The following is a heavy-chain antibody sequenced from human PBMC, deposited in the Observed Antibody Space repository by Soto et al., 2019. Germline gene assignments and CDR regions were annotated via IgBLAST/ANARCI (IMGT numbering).Heavy chain of an antibody. CDR1: GFTFSHYS. CDR3: ARDVDY. CDR2: ISSSSYTM. V-gene: IGHV3-48*02. J-gene: IGHJ4*02. Sequence: EVQLVESGGGLVQPGGPLRLACAASGFTFSHYSMNWVRQAPGKGLEWVSYISSSSYTMNYADSVKGRFTIARDKAKNSLYLQMNSLRDEDTAVYYCARDVDYWGQGTLVTVSS.